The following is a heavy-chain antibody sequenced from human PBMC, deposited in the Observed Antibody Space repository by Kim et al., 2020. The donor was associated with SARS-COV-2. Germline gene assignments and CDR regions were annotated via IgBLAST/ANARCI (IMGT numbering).Heavy chain of an antibody. J-gene: IGHJ4*02. Sequence: GGSLRLSCAASGFTFSTYAMSWVRQAPGKGLEWVSLIYSDDSRIYYADSVRGRFTISRDNSKNTLYLQMNSLRVEDTAVYYCAKALAVVGSWGQGTLVTV. CDR1: GFTFSTYA. V-gene: IGHV3-23*03. CDR3: AKALAVVGS. CDR2: IYSDDSRI. D-gene: IGHD1-26*01.